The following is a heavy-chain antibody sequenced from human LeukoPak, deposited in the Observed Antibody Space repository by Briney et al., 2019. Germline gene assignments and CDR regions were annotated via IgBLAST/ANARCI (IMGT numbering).Heavy chain of an antibody. CDR1: GDSISSADYY. Sequence: ASETLSLTCTVSGDSISSADYYWTWIRQPPGKGLELVGFIYYSGSTKYHPSLKSRVTISAATSKTQFSLRLSYATAADTAVYYCARIRRPHWYLDLWGRGTLVTVSS. CDR2: IYYSGST. CDR3: ARIRRPHWYLDL. D-gene: IGHD3-3*01. V-gene: IGHV4-30-4*08. J-gene: IGHJ2*01.